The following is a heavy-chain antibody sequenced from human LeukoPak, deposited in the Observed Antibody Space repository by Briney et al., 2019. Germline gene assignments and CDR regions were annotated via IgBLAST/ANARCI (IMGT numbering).Heavy chain of an antibody. CDR2: IYTSGST. D-gene: IGHD2-15*01. CDR1: GDSISSYY. V-gene: IGHV4-4*07. Sequence: PSETLSLTCTVSGDSISSYYWSWIRQPAGKGLEWIGRIYTSGSTNYNPYLKSRVTMSVDTSKNQFSLKLSSVTAADTAVYYCARGYCSGGNCYYFDYWGQGTLVTVSS. J-gene: IGHJ4*02. CDR3: ARGYCSGGNCYYFDY.